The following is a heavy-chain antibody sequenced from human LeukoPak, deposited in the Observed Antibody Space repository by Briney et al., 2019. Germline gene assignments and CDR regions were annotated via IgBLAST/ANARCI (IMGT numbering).Heavy chain of an antibody. D-gene: IGHD2-2*02. CDR3: ARGSWRYCSSTSCYKEFDY. CDR1: GFTFDDYA. Sequence: GRSLRLSCAASGFTFDDYAMHWVRQAPGKGLEWASGISWNSGSIGYADSVKGRFTISRDNAKNSLYLQMNSLRAEDTAVYYCARGSWRYCSSTSCYKEFDYWGQGTLVTVSS. J-gene: IGHJ4*02. CDR2: ISWNSGSI. V-gene: IGHV3-9*01.